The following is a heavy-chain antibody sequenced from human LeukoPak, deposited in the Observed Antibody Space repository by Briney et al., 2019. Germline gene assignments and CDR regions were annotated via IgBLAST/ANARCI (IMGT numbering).Heavy chain of an antibody. CDR3: ARVLRRVWWELRTFDY. CDR1: GYTFTSYG. D-gene: IGHD1-26*01. V-gene: IGHV1-18*01. CDR2: ISAYNGNT. J-gene: IGHJ4*02. Sequence: ASVKVSCKASGYTFTSYGISWVRQAPGQGLEWMGWISAYNGNTNYAQKLQGRVTMTTDTSTSTAYMELRSLRSDDTAVYYCARVLRRVWWELRTFDYWGQGTLVTVSS.